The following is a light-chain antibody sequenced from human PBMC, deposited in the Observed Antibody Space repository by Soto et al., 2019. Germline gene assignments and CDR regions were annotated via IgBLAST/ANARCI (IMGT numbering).Light chain of an antibody. J-gene: IGLJ2*01. Sequence: QSALTQPASVSGSPGQSITISCTGTSSDVGNSNFVSWYQQHPGKAPKLIFYEVSNRPPGLSDRFSGSKSGTTASLTISGLQAEDEADYFCSSYTTNKTLLFGGGTKVTVL. CDR2: EVS. CDR3: SSYTTNKTLL. V-gene: IGLV2-14*01. CDR1: SSDVGNSNF.